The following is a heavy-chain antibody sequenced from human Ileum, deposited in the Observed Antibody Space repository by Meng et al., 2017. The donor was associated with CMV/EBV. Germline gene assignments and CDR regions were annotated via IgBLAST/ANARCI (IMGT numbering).Heavy chain of an antibody. CDR1: GGSFSEYH. J-gene: IGHJ4*02. Sequence: QVQLQQWGAGVLKPSETLSLMCAVYGGSFSEYHWSWIRQPPGKGLEWIGEINHGGSSNYNPSLKSRVTISVDRSRNQVSLKLTSVTAADTAVYYCARASPQRRFLSYWGQGTLVTVSS. V-gene: IGHV4-34*01. D-gene: IGHD3-3*01. CDR2: INHGGSS. CDR3: ARASPQRRFLSY.